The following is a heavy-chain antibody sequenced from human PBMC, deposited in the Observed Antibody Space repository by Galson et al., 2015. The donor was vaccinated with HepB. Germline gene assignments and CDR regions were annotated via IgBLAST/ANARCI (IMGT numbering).Heavy chain of an antibody. V-gene: IGHV3-11*06. J-gene: IGHJ6*02. D-gene: IGHD3-10*01. CDR2: ISSSRSSSSSYT. CDR3: ARDPYYYGSGSYGLNYGLDV. CDR1: GFTFSDYY. Sequence: SLRLSCAASGFTFSDYYMSWIRQAPGKGLEWVSYISSSRSSSSSYTNYADSVKGRFTISRDSAKNSLYLQMNSLRAEDTAVYYCARDPYYYGSGSYGLNYGLDVWGQGTTVTVSS.